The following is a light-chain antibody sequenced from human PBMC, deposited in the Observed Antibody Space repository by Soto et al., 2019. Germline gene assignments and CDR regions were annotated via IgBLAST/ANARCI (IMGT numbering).Light chain of an antibody. CDR2: HTS. CDR1: QFVSSR. Sequence: DIVGTQSPATLSASPGQRVTLSCRASQFVSSRLAWYQQRPGQVPRVLIYHTSTRAPGISARFSGSGSGTECTLTLSSLRTEGFAVYCCQQYIQWPPGMFGLGNTVDIK. J-gene: IGKJ1*01. V-gene: IGKV3-15*01. CDR3: QQYIQWPPGM.